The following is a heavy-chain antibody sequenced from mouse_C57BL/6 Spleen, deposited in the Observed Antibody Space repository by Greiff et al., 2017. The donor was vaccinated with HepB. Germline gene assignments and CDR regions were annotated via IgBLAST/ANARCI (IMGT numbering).Heavy chain of an antibody. CDR1: GFSLTSYG. D-gene: IGHD2-1*01. V-gene: IGHV2-2*01. J-gene: IGHJ4*01. CDR3: ARYGNYLPYYAMDY. CDR2: IWSGGST. Sequence: VKLMESGPGLVQPSQSLSITCTVSGFSLTSYGVHWVRQSPGKGLEWLGVIWSGGSTDYNAAFISRLSISKDNSKSQVFFKMNSLQADDTAIYYCARYGNYLPYYAMDYWGQGTSVTVSS.